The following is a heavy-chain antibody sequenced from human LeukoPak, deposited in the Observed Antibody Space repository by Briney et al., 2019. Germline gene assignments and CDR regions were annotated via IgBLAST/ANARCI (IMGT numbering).Heavy chain of an antibody. CDR1: GFSFSDNY. J-gene: IGHJ4*02. V-gene: IGHV3-11*03. D-gene: IGHD2-21*01. CDR3: CRQDWAY. Sequence: KPGGSLRLSCAASGFSFSDNYMSWVRQAPGKGLEWISYISGNSGYTSFADSVKGRFTIYRDNARNSVYLQMNNLRVEDTAVYYCCRQDWAYRGQGTLVTVSS. CDR2: ISGNSGYT.